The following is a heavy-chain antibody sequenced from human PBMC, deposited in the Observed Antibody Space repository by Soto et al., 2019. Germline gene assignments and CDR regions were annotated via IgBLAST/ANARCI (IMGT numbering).Heavy chain of an antibody. CDR3: ARVFISTYYDFWSGYYTL. Sequence: ASVKVSCKASGGTFSSYAISWVRQAPGQGLEWMGGIIPIFGTANYAQKFQGRVTITADKPTSTAYMELSSLRSEDTAVYYCARVFISTYYDFWSGYYTLWGQGTLVTVSS. V-gene: IGHV1-69*06. D-gene: IGHD3-3*01. CDR1: GGTFSSYA. J-gene: IGHJ4*02. CDR2: IIPIFGTA.